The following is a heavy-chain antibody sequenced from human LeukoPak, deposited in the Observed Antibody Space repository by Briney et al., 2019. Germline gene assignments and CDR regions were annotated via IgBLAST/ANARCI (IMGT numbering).Heavy chain of an antibody. CDR3: ARGVPQPSCSSTSCYNGGAGYYFDY. CDR2: INHSGST. D-gene: IGHD2-2*02. CDR1: GGSFSGYY. V-gene: IGHV4-34*01. Sequence: SETLSLTCAVYGGSFSGYYWSWIRQPPGKGLEWIGEINHSGSTNYNPSLKSRVTISVDTSKNQFSLKLSSVTAADTAVYYCARGVPQPSCSSTSCYNGGAGYYFDYWGQGTLVTVSS. J-gene: IGHJ4*02.